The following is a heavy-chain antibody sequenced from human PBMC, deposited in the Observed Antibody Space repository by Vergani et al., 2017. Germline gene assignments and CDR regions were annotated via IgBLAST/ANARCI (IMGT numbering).Heavy chain of an antibody. J-gene: IGHJ4*02. D-gene: IGHD3-22*01. V-gene: IGHV4-4*03. CDR3: SRGSHDSSGYYYFDY. Sequence: QVQLQESGPGLVKPPGTLSLTCAVSGGSISSSNWWSWVRQPPGKGLEWVGEIYHSGSTKYNPSLKSRVTISVDKSKNQFSLKLSSVTAADTAVYYCSRGSHDSSGYYYFDYWGQRTLVTVSS. CDR1: GGSISSSNW. CDR2: IYHSGST.